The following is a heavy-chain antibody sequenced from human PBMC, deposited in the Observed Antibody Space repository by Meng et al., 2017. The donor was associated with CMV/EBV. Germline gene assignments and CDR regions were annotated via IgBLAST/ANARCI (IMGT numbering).Heavy chain of an antibody. CDR2: IYSEGTT. V-gene: IGHV3-53*01. CDR1: GFTVSNNY. J-gene: IGHJ4*02. Sequence: ELQLGESGGGLFQPGGSLRLSCAASGFTVSNNYMRWFRQAPGKGLEWVSLIYSEGTTDYADSVKGRFTISRDNSKNTLYLQMNSLRAEDTAVYYCARDGNYHGVWGQGTLVTVSS. D-gene: IGHD1-7*01. CDR3: ARDGNYHGV.